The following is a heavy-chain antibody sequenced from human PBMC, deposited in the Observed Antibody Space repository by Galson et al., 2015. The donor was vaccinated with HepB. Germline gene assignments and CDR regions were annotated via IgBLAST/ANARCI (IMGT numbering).Heavy chain of an antibody. CDR1: GSIFSNYG. CDR2: ISAYNGNT. Sequence: SVTVSCKASGSIFSNYGVSWLRQAPGQGLEWMGWISAYNGNTNFAHNVQDRVTLTTDTSTNTAYMELRSLRSDDTAVYYCARDRPYAEGNYLMFEYWGQGTLITVSS. CDR3: ARDRPYAEGNYLMFEY. V-gene: IGHV1-18*01. J-gene: IGHJ4*02. D-gene: IGHD1-7*01.